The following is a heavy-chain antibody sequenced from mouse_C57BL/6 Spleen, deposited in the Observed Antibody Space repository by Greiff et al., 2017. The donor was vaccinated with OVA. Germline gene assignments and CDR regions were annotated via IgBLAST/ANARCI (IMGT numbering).Heavy chain of an antibody. D-gene: IGHD2-4*01. Sequence: QVQLQQPGAELVRPGSSVKLSCKASGYTFTSYWMHWVKQRPIQGLEWIGNIDPSDSETHYNQKFKDKATLTVDKSSSTAYMQLSSLTSEDSAVYYCASRGPYDSPFAYWGQGTLVTVSA. CDR1: GYTFTSYW. V-gene: IGHV1-52*01. J-gene: IGHJ3*01. CDR2: IDPSDSET. CDR3: ASRGPYDSPFAY.